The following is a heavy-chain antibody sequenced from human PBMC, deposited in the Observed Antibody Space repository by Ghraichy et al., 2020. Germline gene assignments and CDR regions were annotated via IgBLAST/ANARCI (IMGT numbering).Heavy chain of an antibody. CDR3: ARVSGSYFLPPQFDY. CDR2: IYYSGST. V-gene: IGHV4-59*01. CDR1: GGSISSYY. J-gene: IGHJ4*02. D-gene: IGHD3-10*01. Sequence: SETPSLTCTVSGGSISSYYWSWIRQPPGKGLEWIGYIYYSGSTNYNPSLKSRVTISVDTSKNQFSLKLSSVTAADTAVYYCARVSGSYFLPPQFDYWGQGTLVTVSS.